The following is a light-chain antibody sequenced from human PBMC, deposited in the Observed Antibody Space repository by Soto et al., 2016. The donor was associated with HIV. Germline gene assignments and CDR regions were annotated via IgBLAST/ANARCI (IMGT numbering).Light chain of an antibody. CDR3: QAWDANTVI. CDR1: RLGDKY. J-gene: IGLJ2*01. CDR2: EDN. Sequence: SYELTQPPSVSVSPGQTASIPCSGDRLGDKYTAWYQQKSGQSPVLVIYEDNKRPSGVPARFSGSNSGNTATLTISGTQPMDEADYFCQAWDANTVIFGAGTKLTVL. V-gene: IGLV3-1*01.